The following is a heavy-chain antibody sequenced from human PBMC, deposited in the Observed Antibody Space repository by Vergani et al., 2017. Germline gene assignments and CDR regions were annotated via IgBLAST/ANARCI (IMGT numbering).Heavy chain of an antibody. J-gene: IGHJ2*01. V-gene: IGHV2-5*01. Sequence: QITLKESGPTLVKPTQTLTLTCTFSGFSLSTSGVGVGWIRQPPGKALEWLALIYWNDDKRYSPSLKSRLTITKDTSKNQVVLTMTNMDPVDTATYYCAHLSPNCGGDCYSLYWYFDLWGRGTLVTVSS. CDR2: IYWNDDK. CDR1: GFSLSTSGVG. CDR3: AHLSPNCGGDCYSLYWYFDL. D-gene: IGHD2-21*02.